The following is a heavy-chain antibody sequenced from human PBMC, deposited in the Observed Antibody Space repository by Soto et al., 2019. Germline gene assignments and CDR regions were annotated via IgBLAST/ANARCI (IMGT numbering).Heavy chain of an antibody. D-gene: IGHD5-12*01. Sequence: QVRLVQSGAEVKKPGSSVKVSCKASGGTFSSYAISWVRQAPGQGLEWMGGIIPIFGTANYAQKFQGRVTITADESTSTAYLELSRRASEDTAVYYCASDRRCSGYRGDYYGMDVWGQGTTVTVSS. CDR2: IIPIFGTA. CDR1: GGTFSSYA. CDR3: ASDRRCSGYRGDYYGMDV. V-gene: IGHV1-69*01. J-gene: IGHJ6*02.